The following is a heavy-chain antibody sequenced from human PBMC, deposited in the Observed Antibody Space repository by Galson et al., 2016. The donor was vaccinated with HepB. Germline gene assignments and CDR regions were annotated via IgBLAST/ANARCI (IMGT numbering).Heavy chain of an antibody. CDR2: IYYSGST. CDR1: GDSVISSSYY. V-gene: IGHV4-39*01. Sequence: SETLSLTCTVSGDSVISSSYYWGWIRQPPGKGLEWIGSIYYSGSTHYNPSLKSRITISVDTSKNQFSLKLSSVTAADTAVYYCARQIREYYDSSPYNDSWGQGTLVTVSS. J-gene: IGHJ5*01. CDR3: ARQIREYYDSSPYNDS. D-gene: IGHD3-22*01.